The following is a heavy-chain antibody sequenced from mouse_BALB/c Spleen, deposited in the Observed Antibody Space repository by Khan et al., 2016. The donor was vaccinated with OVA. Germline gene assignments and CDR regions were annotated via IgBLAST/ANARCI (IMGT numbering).Heavy chain of an antibody. V-gene: IGHV2-3*01. Sequence: VQLQQSGPGPVAPSQSLSITCTVSGFSLTSYGVNWVRQPPGKGLEWLGVIWGDGSLNYHSTLKSRLIISKDNSKRQVFLTLNSLQTDDTATYYCAKFTPDYYSIDQWGQGTSVTVSS. D-gene: IGHD1-1*01. CDR2: IWGDGSL. J-gene: IGHJ4*01. CDR3: AKFTPDYYSIDQ. CDR1: GFSLTSYG.